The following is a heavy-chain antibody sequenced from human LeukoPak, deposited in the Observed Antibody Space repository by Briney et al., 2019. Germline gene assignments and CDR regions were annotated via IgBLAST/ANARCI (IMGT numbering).Heavy chain of an antibody. J-gene: IGHJ4*02. V-gene: IGHV3-7*03. CDR2: IKQDGSEK. CDR3: ARDPSFGALDY. CDR1: GFTFSSYW. Sequence: GGSLRLSWAASGFTFSSYWMSWVRQAPGKGLEGVANIKQDGSEKYYVDSVKGRFTISRDNAKNSLYLQMNSLIAEDTAVYYCARDPSFGALDYWGQGTLVTVSS. D-gene: IGHD2/OR15-2a*01.